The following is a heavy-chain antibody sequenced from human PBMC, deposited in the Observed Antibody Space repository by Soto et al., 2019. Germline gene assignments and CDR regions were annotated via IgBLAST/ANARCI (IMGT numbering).Heavy chain of an antibody. CDR3: ARERKYDFWRKGLDV. Sequence: GASVRVRCKASGVTYSSYAISWARPATRQGLEWLGWMDPNSGSTGYAQNFQGRVTMTRNISINTAHMELSSLRSEDTAVYYFARERKYDFWRKGLDVWGQGTMVTVS. J-gene: IGHJ6*02. CDR2: MDPNSGST. V-gene: IGHV1-8*01. D-gene: IGHD3-3*01. CDR1: GVTYSSYA.